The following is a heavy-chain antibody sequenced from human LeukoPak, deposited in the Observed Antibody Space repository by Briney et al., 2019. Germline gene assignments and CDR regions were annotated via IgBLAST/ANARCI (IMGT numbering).Heavy chain of an antibody. J-gene: IGHJ6*03. CDR3: ARDREQPPNIYYMDV. Sequence: PSETLSLTCTVSGGSISSYYWSWIRQPAGKGLEWIGRIYTSGSTNYNPSLKSRVTMSVDTSKNQFSLKLSSVTAADTAVYYCARDREQPPNIYYMDVWGKGTTVTVSS. V-gene: IGHV4-4*07. CDR2: IYTSGST. CDR1: GGSISSYY. D-gene: IGHD1-26*01.